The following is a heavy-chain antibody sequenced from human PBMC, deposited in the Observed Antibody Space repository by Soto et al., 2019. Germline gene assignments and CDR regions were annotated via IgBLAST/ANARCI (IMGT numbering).Heavy chain of an antibody. CDR2: ISRSGDNT. CDR3: SRILLAHNYGGLDY. CDR1: GFTFSSYA. Sequence: EVQLVESGGGLLQPGGSLRLSCAASGFTFSSYAMSWVRQAPGKGLEWVSTISRSGDNTYYVDSVRGRFTISRDNSKNTLDLQTYSLRAEDTVIYYWSRILLAHNYGGLDYWGQGTPVTVSS. V-gene: IGHV3-23*04. J-gene: IGHJ4*02. D-gene: IGHD5-18*01.